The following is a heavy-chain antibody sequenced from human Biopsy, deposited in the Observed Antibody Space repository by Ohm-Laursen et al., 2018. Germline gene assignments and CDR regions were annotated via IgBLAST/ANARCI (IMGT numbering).Heavy chain of an antibody. CDR2: ISGRGAT. J-gene: IGHJ3*01. CDR1: GGSIRSDY. V-gene: IGHV4-59*01. Sequence: SETLSLTCTVSGGSIRSDYWSWIRQSPRKGLEWIGHISGRGATNYNPALRGRVTISVDTSKNQFSLKLSSVTAADTAVFFSARLYRLDDDWNDDPPDAFDVWGQGTMVTVSS. D-gene: IGHD3-3*01. CDR3: ARLYRLDDDWNDDPPDAFDV.